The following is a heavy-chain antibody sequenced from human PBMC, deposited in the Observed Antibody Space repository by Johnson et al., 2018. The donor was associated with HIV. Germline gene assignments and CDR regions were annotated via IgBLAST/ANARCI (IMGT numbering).Heavy chain of an antibody. J-gene: IGHJ3*01. D-gene: IGHD2-15*01. CDR3: ARFDGFITPLRLIGDAFDV. CDR1: GFTFSSYA. Sequence: EVQLVESGGGVVQPGGSLRLSCVASGFTFSSYAMSWVRQAPGKGLEWVSGINWNGATPGSADSVKGRFTISRDNAKNTLYLQMNSLRAEDTAVYYCARFDGFITPLRLIGDAFDVWGQGTMVTVSS. V-gene: IGHV3-20*04. CDR2: INWNGATP.